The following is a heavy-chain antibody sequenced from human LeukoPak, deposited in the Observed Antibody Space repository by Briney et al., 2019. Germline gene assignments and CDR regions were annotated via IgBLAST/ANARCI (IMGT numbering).Heavy chain of an antibody. CDR3: AKGYGDLVAFDI. CDR2: IRYDGNNK. CDR1: GFTFRSYG. Sequence: GGSLRLSCAASGFTFRSYGMDWVRQAPGKGLEWVAFIRYDGNNKDYADSVKGRFTISRDNSNNTLYLQMNSLRADDTAVYYCAKGYGDLVAFDIWGQGTMVTVSS. J-gene: IGHJ3*02. V-gene: IGHV3-30*02. D-gene: IGHD4-17*01.